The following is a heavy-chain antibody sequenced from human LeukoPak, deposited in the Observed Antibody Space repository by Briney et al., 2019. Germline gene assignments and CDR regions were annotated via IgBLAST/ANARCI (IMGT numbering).Heavy chain of an antibody. CDR2: IYYSGST. V-gene: IGHV4-59*01. D-gene: IGHD5-12*01. J-gene: IGHJ4*02. Sequence: KPSETLSLTCTVSGVSISSYYWSWIRQPPGKGLEWIGYIYYSGSTKYNPSLKSRVTMSLDTSKKQFSLRLTSVTAADTAVYYCARGFDSKSTYFDYWGLGTLVTVSS. CDR3: ARGFDSKSTYFDY. CDR1: GVSISSYY.